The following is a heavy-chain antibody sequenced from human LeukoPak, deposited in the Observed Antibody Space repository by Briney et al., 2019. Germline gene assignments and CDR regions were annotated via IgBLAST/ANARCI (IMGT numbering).Heavy chain of an antibody. CDR1: GYSISSGYY. CDR2: IYHSGST. Sequence: SETLSLTCAVSGYSISSGYYWGWIRPPPGKGLEWIGSIYHSGSTYCNPSLKSRVTISVDTSKNQFSLKLSSVTAADTAVYYCARDGGSDILTGHGDFGHDYWGQGTLVTVSS. V-gene: IGHV4-38-2*02. D-gene: IGHD3-9*01. CDR3: ARDGGSDILTGHGDFGHDY. J-gene: IGHJ4*02.